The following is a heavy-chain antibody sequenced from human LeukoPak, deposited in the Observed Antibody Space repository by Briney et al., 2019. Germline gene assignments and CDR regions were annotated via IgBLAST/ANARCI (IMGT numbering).Heavy chain of an antibody. J-gene: IGHJ4*02. CDR1: GGSISSGDYY. Sequence: PSQTLSLTWTVSGGSISSGDYYWSWIRQPPGKGLDWIGYIYYSGSTYYNPSLKSRVTISVDTSKNQFSLKLSSVTAADTAVYYCARGKVLYNVVGADWYFDYWGQGTLVTVSS. V-gene: IGHV4-30-4*01. CDR2: IYYSGST. D-gene: IGHD2-15*01. CDR3: ARGKVLYNVVGADWYFDY.